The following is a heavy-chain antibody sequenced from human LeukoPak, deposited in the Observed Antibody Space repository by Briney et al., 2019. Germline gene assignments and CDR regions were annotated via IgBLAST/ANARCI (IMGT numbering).Heavy chain of an antibody. CDR3: AREPHYYDSSDWGAFDI. Sequence: SETLSLTCTVSGGSISSHYWSWIRQPPGKGLEWIGYIYYSGSTNYNPSLKSRVTISVDTSKNQFSLKLSSVTAADTAVYYCAREPHYYDSSDWGAFDIWGQGTMVTVSS. CDR2: IYYSGST. J-gene: IGHJ3*02. CDR1: GGSISSHY. D-gene: IGHD3-22*01. V-gene: IGHV4-59*11.